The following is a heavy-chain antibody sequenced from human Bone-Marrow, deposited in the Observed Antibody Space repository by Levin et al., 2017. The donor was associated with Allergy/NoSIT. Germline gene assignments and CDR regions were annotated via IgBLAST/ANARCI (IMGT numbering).Heavy chain of an antibody. V-gene: IGHV3-7*01. J-gene: IGHJ4*02. Sequence: GESLKISCTASGFTFSTYWMSWVRQAPGKGPESVAHINQDGSDKYYVDSVKGRFTISRDNAKNSLFLQMNSLRAEDTAVYYCARDSWREFDYWGQGTLVSVSS. CDR2: INQDGSDK. CDR3: ARDSWREFDY. D-gene: IGHD1-26*01. CDR1: GFTFSTYW.